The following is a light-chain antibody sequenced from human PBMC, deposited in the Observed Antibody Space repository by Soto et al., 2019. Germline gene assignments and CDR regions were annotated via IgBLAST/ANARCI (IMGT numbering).Light chain of an antibody. CDR2: DNN. Sequence: QTVVTQPPSASGTPGQRVTISCSGSSSTIGSNFVYWYQQLPGTAPKLLIYDNNQRPSGVPDRFSGSKSGTSASLAISGLRSEDEADYSCATWDDSLSGGVFGGGTKLTVL. V-gene: IGLV1-47*02. J-gene: IGLJ3*02. CDR1: SSTIGSNF. CDR3: ATWDDSLSGGV.